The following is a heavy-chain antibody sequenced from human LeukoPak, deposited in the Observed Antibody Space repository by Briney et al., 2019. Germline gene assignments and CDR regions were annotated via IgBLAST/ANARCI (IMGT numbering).Heavy chain of an antibody. CDR1: GFTVSSDY. Sequence: GGSLRLSCAASGFTVSSDYMSWVRQAPGKGLEWVSVIYSGGSTYYADSVKGRFTISRDNSKNTMYLQMNSLRAEDTAVYYCASSRSGWLQYNYWGQGTLVTVSS. D-gene: IGHD5-24*01. CDR3: ASSRSGWLQYNY. V-gene: IGHV3-66*01. CDR2: IYSGGST. J-gene: IGHJ4*02.